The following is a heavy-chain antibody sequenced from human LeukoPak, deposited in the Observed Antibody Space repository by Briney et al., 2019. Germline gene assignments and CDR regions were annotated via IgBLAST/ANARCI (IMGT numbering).Heavy chain of an antibody. CDR3: LRVFPSWSFDY. V-gene: IGHV4-59*01. J-gene: IGHJ4*02. D-gene: IGHD6-13*01. CDR2: IFYSGNT. Sequence: KPSETLSLTCTVSGLSITTYYWSWVRQPPGKGLECIGYIFYSGNTNYNPSLKSRVTISVQTSKNQLSLRPTSLSTRGSVIYYCLRVFPSWSFDYWGQGTLVTVSS. CDR1: GLSITTYY.